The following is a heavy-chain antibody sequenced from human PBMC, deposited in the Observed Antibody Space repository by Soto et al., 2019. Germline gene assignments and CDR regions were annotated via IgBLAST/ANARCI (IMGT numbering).Heavy chain of an antibody. CDR1: GGSFSSYY. J-gene: IGHJ6*02. CDR3: EGWCSYYNIDV. D-gene: IGHD3-10*01. V-gene: IGHV4-4*07. Sequence: PSETLSLTCTVSGGSFSSYYWNWIRQPAGKGLEWIGRIYTTGSTNYNPSLKSRVTMSLDTSKKQFSLKLNSVTAADTAVYHCEGWCSYYNIDVWGQGITVTVSS. CDR2: IYTTGST.